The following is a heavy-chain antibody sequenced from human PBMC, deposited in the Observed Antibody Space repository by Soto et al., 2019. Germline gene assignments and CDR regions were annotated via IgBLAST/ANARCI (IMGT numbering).Heavy chain of an antibody. V-gene: IGHV1-69*12. CDR1: GGTFSTYT. CDR2: IIPIFRTA. D-gene: IGHD2-2*01. Sequence: QVQLVQSGAEVKKPGSSVKVSCKASGGTFSTYTVSWVRQAPGQGLEWMGGIIPIFRTANYAQKFQGRVTVTADESASTAFMELSSLRSEETAGYYCAGRYCISTSCHDYGMDVWGQGPPVTVSS. J-gene: IGHJ6*02. CDR3: AGRYCISTSCHDYGMDV.